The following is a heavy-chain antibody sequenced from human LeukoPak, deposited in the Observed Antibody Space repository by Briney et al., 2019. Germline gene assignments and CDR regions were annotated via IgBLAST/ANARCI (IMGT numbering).Heavy chain of an antibody. D-gene: IGHD1-26*01. CDR3: ALSAGGSYPHNDAFDI. CDR1: GYTFTSNY. J-gene: IGHJ3*02. CDR2: INPSGGST. Sequence: ASVKVSCKASGYTFTSNYMHWVRQAPGQGLEWMGIINPSGGSTSYAQKFQGRVTMTRDMSTSTVYMDLSSLRSEDTAVYYCALSAGGSYPHNDAFDIWGQGTMVTVSS. V-gene: IGHV1-46*01.